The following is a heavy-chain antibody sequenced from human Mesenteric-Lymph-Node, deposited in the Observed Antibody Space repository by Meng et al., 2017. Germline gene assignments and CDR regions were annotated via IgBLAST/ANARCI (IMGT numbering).Heavy chain of an antibody. Sequence: QVRLVESGGGVVQPGRSLRLSCAASGFTFSSYAMHWVRQAPGKGLEWVAVISYDGSNKYYADSVKGRFTISRDNSKNTLYLQMNSLRAEDTAVYYCARETRIQLWLSFDYWGQGTLVTVSS. CDR1: GFTFSSYA. CDR3: ARETRIQLWLSFDY. J-gene: IGHJ4*02. V-gene: IGHV3-30*01. CDR2: ISYDGSNK. D-gene: IGHD5-18*01.